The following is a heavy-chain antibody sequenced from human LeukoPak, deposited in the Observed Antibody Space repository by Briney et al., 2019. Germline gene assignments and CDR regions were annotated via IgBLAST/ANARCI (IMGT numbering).Heavy chain of an antibody. J-gene: IGHJ3*02. CDR3: ARAIDIVVVTADAFDI. Sequence: SETQSLTCTVSGGSISSGDYYWSWIRQPPGKGLEWIGYIYYSGSTYYNPSLKSRVTISVDTSKNQFSLKLSSVTAADTAVYYCARAIDIVVVTADAFDIWGQGTMVTVSS. V-gene: IGHV4-30-4*01. D-gene: IGHD2-21*02. CDR2: IYYSGST. CDR1: GGSISSGDYY.